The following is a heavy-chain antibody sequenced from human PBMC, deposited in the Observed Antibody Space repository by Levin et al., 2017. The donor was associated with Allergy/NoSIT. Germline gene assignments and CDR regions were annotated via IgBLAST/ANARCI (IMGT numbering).Heavy chain of an antibody. CDR1: GGSISGSY. Sequence: SQTLSLTCTVSGGSISGSYWSWIRQSPGKGLEWIGYIYYSVSTNYNPSLKSRLTISVDTSKNQFSLQLSSVTAADTAVYYCARQNWVRGVNVNWFDPWGQGTLVTVSS. J-gene: IGHJ5*02. CDR3: ARQNWVRGVNVNWFDP. CDR2: IYYSVST. D-gene: IGHD3-10*01. V-gene: IGHV4-59*08.